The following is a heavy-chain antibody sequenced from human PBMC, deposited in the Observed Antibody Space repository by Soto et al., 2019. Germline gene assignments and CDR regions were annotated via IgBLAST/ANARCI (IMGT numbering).Heavy chain of an antibody. Sequence: GGSLRLSCAASGLTFSSHTIHWVRQAAGKGLEWVAATSYDGVNKYYADSVKGRFTISRDNSKNTLHLHMSSLRDEDTAVYYCAREHATYYFDNWGQGTLVTVSS. D-gene: IGHD2-2*01. CDR3: AREHATYYFDN. CDR2: TSYDGVNK. V-gene: IGHV3-30-3*01. CDR1: GLTFSSHT. J-gene: IGHJ4*02.